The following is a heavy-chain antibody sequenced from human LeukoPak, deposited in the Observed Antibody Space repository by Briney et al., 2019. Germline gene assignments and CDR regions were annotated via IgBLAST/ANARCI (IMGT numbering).Heavy chain of an antibody. CDR3: ARVDYDYVWGSYRRNNCFDP. J-gene: IGHJ5*02. Sequence: GGSLRLSCAASGFTFSSYSMNWVRQAPGKGLEWVSYMSSSSSTIYCADSVKGRFTISRDNAKNSLYLQMNSLRDEDTAVYYCARVDYDYVWGSYRRNNCFDPWGQGTLVTVSS. V-gene: IGHV3-48*02. CDR1: GFTFSSYS. D-gene: IGHD3-16*02. CDR2: MSSSSSTI.